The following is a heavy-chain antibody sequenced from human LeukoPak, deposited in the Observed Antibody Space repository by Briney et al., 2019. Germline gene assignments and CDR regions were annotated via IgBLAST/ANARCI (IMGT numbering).Heavy chain of an antibody. D-gene: IGHD3-16*01. CDR1: SGSINSYY. J-gene: IGHJ4*02. CDR2: IYTTGNT. Sequence: SDTLSLTCTVSSGSINSYYWGWVRQPAGRGLEWIGRIYTTGNTHYNPSLKSRLTMSIDTSRRQFSLNLTSVTAADTAIYYCARHGYTASHYFLDYWSQGTLVTVSS. CDR3: ARHGYTASHYFLDY. V-gene: IGHV4-4*07.